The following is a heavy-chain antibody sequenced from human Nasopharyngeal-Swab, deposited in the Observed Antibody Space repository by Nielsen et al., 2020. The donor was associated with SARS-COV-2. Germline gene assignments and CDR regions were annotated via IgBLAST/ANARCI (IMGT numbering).Heavy chain of an antibody. J-gene: IGHJ4*02. CDR2: IWYDGSKK. CDR1: GFTFSSHG. V-gene: IGHV3-33*01. D-gene: IGHD3-10*01. Sequence: GESLKISCAASGFTFSSHGMHWVRQAPGKGLEWVATIWYDGSKKSYADSVKGRFTISRDNSKNTLFLQTSSLRAEDTAVYYCARDRVTEREGLLWFGELFDYWGQGTLVTVSS. CDR3: ARDRVTEREGLLWFGELFDY.